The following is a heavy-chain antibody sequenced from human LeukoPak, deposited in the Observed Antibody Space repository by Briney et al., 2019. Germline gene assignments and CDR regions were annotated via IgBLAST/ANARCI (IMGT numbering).Heavy chain of an antibody. V-gene: IGHV3-74*01. Sequence: GGSLRLSCAASGFTFSSYWMHWVRQAPGKGLVWVSRINSDGSSTSYADCVKGRFTISRDNAKNTLYLQMNSLRAEDTAVYYCARVGFYGGNDAFDIWGQGTMVTVSS. CDR3: ARVGFYGGNDAFDI. CDR2: INSDGSST. D-gene: IGHD4-23*01. CDR1: GFTFSSYW. J-gene: IGHJ3*02.